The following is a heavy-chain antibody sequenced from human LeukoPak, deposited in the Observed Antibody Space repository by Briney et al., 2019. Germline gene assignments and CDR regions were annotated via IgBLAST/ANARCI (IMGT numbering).Heavy chain of an antibody. CDR2: ISWNGGSI. J-gene: IGHJ3*02. Sequence: PGGSLRLSCAASGFTFDDHAMHWVRQVPGKGLEWVSGISWNGGSIAYAESVKGRFTISRDNAKNSLYLQMNSLRAEDTALYYCVRGKAVAPDAFDIWGQGTMVTVSS. V-gene: IGHV3-9*01. D-gene: IGHD6-19*01. CDR3: VRGKAVAPDAFDI. CDR1: GFTFDDHA.